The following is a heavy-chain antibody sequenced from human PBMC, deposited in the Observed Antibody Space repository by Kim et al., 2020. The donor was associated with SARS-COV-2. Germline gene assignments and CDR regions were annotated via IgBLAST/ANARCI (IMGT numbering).Heavy chain of an antibody. J-gene: IGHJ4*02. CDR3: ATNLAAAGDV. CDR2: IYSGDKT. D-gene: IGHD6-13*01. Sequence: GGSPRLSCAASGFTVSSNYMSWLRQAPGKGLEWVSVIYSGDKTYYVESVKGRLTISRDNSKNTPYLQMSSLRVEDTAVYYCATNLAAAGDVWCQGTLVT. CDR1: GFTVSSNY. V-gene: IGHV3-66*01.